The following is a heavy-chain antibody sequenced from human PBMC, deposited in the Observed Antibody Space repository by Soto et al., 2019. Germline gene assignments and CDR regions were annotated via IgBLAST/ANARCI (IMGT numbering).Heavy chain of an antibody. Sequence: SETLSLTCAVSGDSINSTDWLNWVGQSPGKGLEWIGEIYHGGNIYYNPSLKSRVTISMDKSKNQFSLNLFYVTAADTAVYYCASHLGGDRGPFHFWGYGILVT. CDR3: ASHLGGDRGPFHF. D-gene: IGHD3-16*01. V-gene: IGHV4-4*02. CDR1: GDSINSTDW. CDR2: IYHGGNI. J-gene: IGHJ4*01.